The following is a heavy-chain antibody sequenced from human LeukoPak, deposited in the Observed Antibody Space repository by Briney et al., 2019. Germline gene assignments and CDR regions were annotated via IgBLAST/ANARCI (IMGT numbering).Heavy chain of an antibody. CDR3: AKDDCGANCYALIDY. V-gene: IGHV3-30-3*01. D-gene: IGHD2-21*02. J-gene: IGHJ4*02. Sequence: PGGSLRLSCAASGFTFSRSAMHWVRQAPGKGLEWVAVISYDGSNKYYADSVTGRFTISRDNSKNTLYLQMNGLRAEDTAVYYCAKDDCGANCYALIDYWGQGTLVTVSS. CDR2: ISYDGSNK. CDR1: GFTFSRSA.